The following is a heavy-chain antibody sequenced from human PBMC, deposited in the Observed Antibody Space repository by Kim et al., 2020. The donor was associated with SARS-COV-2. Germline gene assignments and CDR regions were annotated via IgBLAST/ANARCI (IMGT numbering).Heavy chain of an antibody. Sequence: KFQGRVTMTRDTSISTAYMELSRLRSDDTAVYYCARDGAVAGYYYGMDVWGQGTTVTVSS. J-gene: IGHJ6*02. V-gene: IGHV1-2*02. D-gene: IGHD6-19*01. CDR3: ARDGAVAGYYYGMDV.